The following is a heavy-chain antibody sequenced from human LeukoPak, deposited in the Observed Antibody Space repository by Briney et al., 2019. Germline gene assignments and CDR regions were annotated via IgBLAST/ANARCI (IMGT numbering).Heavy chain of an antibody. CDR1: GFTFSSIS. V-gene: IGHV3-21*06. D-gene: IGHD6-6*01. J-gene: IGHJ4*02. Sequence: GGSLRLSCAASGFTFSSISMNWVRQGPGKGLEWVSSISSSSSYIYYADSVKGRFTISRDDARNSLYLQVNSLRAEDTAVYYCAKLGGIAARPFFDYWGQGTLVTVSS. CDR2: ISSSSSYI. CDR3: AKLGGIAARPFFDY.